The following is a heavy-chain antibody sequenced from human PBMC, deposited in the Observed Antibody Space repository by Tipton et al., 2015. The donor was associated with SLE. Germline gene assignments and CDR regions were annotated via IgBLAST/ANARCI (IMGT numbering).Heavy chain of an antibody. J-gene: IGHJ6*03. CDR1: GFTFSDYY. CDR3: ARSGSYPFYYYYMDV. CDR2: ISSSGSTI. V-gene: IGHV3-11*01. Sequence: SLRLSCAASGFTFSDYYMSWIRQAPGKGLEWVSYISSSGSTIYYADSVKGRFTISRDNAKNSLYLQMNSLRAEDTAVYYCARSGSYPFYYYYMDVWGKGTTVTASS. D-gene: IGHD1-26*01.